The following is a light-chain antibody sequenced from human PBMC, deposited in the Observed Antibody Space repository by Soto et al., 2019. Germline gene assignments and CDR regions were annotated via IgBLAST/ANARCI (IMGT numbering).Light chain of an antibody. CDR1: QSVFGY. CDR3: QQRSGWPPLT. V-gene: IGKV3-11*01. CDR2: DAY. J-gene: IGKJ4*01. Sequence: EVVLTQSPATLSLSPGDRATLSCRASQSVFGYLAWYQHKPGQAPRLLIYDAYKRATGVPARLSGSGSETDFSLLISSLEPEDFAVYYCQQRSGWPPLTFGGGTKVEIK.